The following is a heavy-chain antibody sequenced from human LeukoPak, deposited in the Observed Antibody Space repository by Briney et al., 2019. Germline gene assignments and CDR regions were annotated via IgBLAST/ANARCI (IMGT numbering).Heavy chain of an antibody. CDR1: GFTFSSYW. Sequence: GGSLRLSCAASGFTFSSYWMSWVRQAPGKGLEWVANIKQDGSEKYYVDSVKGRFTISRDNSKNTLYLQMNSLRAEDTAVYYCAKDYGGNSVPFDYWGQGTLVTVSS. V-gene: IGHV3-7*03. D-gene: IGHD4-23*01. CDR3: AKDYGGNSVPFDY. J-gene: IGHJ4*02. CDR2: IKQDGSEK.